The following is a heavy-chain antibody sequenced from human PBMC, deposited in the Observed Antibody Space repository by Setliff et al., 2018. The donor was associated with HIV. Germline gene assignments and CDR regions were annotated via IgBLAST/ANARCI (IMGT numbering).Heavy chain of an antibody. CDR2: IHPSGGST. CDR3: SRVRYCSGGSCYGGEYWFDP. J-gene: IGHJ5*02. V-gene: IGHV1-46*01. Sequence: ASVKVSCKASGYTFTSYYIHWVRQAPGQGLEWMGVIHPSGGSTSYAQSFQDRVTMTRNTSTSTVYMVLSSLRSEDTAVYYCSRVRYCSGGSCYGGEYWFDPWGQGTLVTVSS. CDR1: GYTFTSYY. D-gene: IGHD2-15*01.